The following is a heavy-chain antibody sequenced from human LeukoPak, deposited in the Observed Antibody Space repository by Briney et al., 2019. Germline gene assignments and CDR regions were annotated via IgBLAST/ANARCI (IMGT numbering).Heavy chain of an antibody. CDR3: ARGYSSGWYPDY. Sequence: GGSLRLSCAASGFTFRDAWMTWVRQAPGKGLEWVGRIRSRSDGGTADYATAVKGRFSISRDDSTNTLYLDMSSLKTEDTAVYYCARGYSSGWYPDYWGQGTLVTVSS. CDR2: IRSRSDGGTA. V-gene: IGHV3-15*01. D-gene: IGHD6-19*01. J-gene: IGHJ4*02. CDR1: GFTFRDAW.